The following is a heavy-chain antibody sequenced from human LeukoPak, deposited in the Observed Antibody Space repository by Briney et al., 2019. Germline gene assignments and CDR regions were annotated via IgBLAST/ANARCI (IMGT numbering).Heavy chain of an antibody. CDR2: ISSNSKYI. V-gene: IGHV3-21*01. Sequence: GGSQRLSCAASGFTFSSYSMNWVRQASGEGVLDVSSISSNSKYIYYADSVKGRFTISRDSAKNSLYLQMNSLRAEDTAVCYCARSIAAAGIDYWGQGTLVTVSS. CDR1: GFTFSSYS. D-gene: IGHD6-13*01. J-gene: IGHJ4*02. CDR3: ARSIAAAGIDY.